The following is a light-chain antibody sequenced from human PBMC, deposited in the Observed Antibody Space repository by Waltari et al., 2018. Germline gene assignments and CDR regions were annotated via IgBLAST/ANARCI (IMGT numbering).Light chain of an antibody. Sequence: DIQMTQYPSSLSASVAANVTITCQARQSIPNCLFWSQQKPGKAPKPLIYKASSLGSGVPSRFSGSGAGTDFTLTISSLQAEEFATYYCQQYNSGPYSFGQGTKVEIK. CDR2: KAS. J-gene: IGKJ2*03. V-gene: IGKV1-5*01. CDR1: QSIPNC. CDR3: QQYNSGPYS.